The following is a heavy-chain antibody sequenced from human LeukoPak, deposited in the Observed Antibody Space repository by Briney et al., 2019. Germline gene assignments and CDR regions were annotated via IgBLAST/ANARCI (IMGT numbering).Heavy chain of an antibody. V-gene: IGHV4-39*01. Sequence: SETLSLTCTVSGGSISSSTYYLGWFRQPPGKGLEWIGSLPYRGDTYYNPSLRSRLTISVDTSEGHFSLNLTSLAAADTAVYYCARQVYSGGWYGPFDYWGQGTLVTVSS. CDR3: ARQVYSGGWYGPFDY. D-gene: IGHD6-19*01. CDR2: LPYRGDT. J-gene: IGHJ4*02. CDR1: GGSISSSTYY.